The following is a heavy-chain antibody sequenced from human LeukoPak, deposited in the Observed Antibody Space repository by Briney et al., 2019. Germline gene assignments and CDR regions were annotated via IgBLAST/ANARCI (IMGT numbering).Heavy chain of an antibody. V-gene: IGHV1-18*01. CDR3: VKESGAVFGPDYFDS. CDR1: GYTFTSYG. D-gene: IGHD6-19*01. J-gene: IGHJ4*02. CDR2: ISAYNGNT. Sequence: ASVKVSCKASGYTFTSYGISWVRQAPGQGLEWMGWISAYNGNTNYAQKFQGRVTMTTDTSTSTAYMELSSLRSEDTAVYYCVKESGAVFGPDYFDSWGQGTLVTVSS.